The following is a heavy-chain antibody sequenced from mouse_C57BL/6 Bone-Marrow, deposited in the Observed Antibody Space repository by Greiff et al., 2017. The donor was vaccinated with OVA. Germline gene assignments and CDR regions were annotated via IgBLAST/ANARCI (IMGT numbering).Heavy chain of an antibody. V-gene: IGHV1-64*01. CDR1: GYTFTSYW. CDR3: ARGFYHGFDY. J-gene: IGHJ2*01. Sequence: QVQLQQPGAELVKPGASVKLSCKASGYTFTSYWMHWVKQRPGQGLEWIGMIHPNSGSTNYNEKFKSKATLTVDKSSSTTYMQLGSLTSEDSAVYYCARGFYHGFDYWGRGTALTVSA. CDR2: IHPNSGST. D-gene: IGHD1-1*02.